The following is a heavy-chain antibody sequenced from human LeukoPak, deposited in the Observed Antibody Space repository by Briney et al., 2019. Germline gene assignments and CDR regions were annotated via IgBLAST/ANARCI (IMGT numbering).Heavy chain of an antibody. Sequence: SGPTLVNPTQTLTLTCAFSGFSFTTSGVGVGWIRQPPGKALEWLALLYWDGDSRYSLPLKNRLTITKDTSKNQEVLRMINMDPVDTATYFCAHSLGRRKDYYYMDVWGKGTTVTVSS. J-gene: IGHJ6*03. D-gene: IGHD7-27*01. CDR2: LYWDGDS. CDR1: GFSFTTSGVG. CDR3: AHSLGRRKDYYYMDV. V-gene: IGHV2-5*02.